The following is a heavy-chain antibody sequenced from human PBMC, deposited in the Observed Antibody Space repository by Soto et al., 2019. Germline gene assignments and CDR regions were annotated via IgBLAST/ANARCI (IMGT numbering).Heavy chain of an antibody. V-gene: IGHV3-21*01. CDR3: ARDAVSYGSGIYGMDV. CDR1: GFTFSSYS. D-gene: IGHD3-10*01. Sequence: GGSLRLSCAASGFTFSSYSMNWVRQAPGKGLEWVSSISSSSSYIYYADSVKGRFTISRDNAKNSLYLQMNSLRAEDTAVYYCARDAVSYGSGIYGMDVWVQGTTVTVSS. CDR2: ISSSSSYI. J-gene: IGHJ6*02.